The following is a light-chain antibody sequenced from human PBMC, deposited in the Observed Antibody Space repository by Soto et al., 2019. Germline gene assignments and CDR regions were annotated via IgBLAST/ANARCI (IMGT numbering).Light chain of an antibody. CDR2: GAS. J-gene: IGKJ1*01. CDR1: QSVSSN. V-gene: IGKV3-15*01. CDR3: QQYNNWPRT. Sequence: EIVMTQSPATLSVSPGERATLSCRASQSVSSNLAWYQQKPGQAPRLLIYGASTRATGIPARFSGSGYGTVFTFTISSLQSEDFAVYYCQQYNNWPRTFGQGTKVDIK.